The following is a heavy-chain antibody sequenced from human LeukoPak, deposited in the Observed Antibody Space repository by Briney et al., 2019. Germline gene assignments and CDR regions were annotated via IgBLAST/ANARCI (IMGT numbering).Heavy chain of an antibody. CDR2: ISGSGSST. Sequence: GGSLRLSCAASGFTFSSYWMNWVRQTPGKGLEWVSAISGSGSSTYYADSVKGRFTISRDNSQNTLYLQMNSLRAEDTAVYYCAKAAMTGYDYGSAYWGQGTLVTVSS. D-gene: IGHD5-12*01. CDR3: AKAAMTGYDYGSAY. V-gene: IGHV3-23*01. J-gene: IGHJ4*02. CDR1: GFTFSSYW.